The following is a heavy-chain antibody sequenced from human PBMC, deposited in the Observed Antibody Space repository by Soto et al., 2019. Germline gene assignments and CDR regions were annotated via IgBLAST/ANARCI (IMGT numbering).Heavy chain of an antibody. J-gene: IGHJ3*02. Sequence: ASVKVSCKASGYTFTSYGISWVRQAPGQGLEWMGWISAYNGNTNYAQKLQGRVTMTTDTSTSTAYMELRSLRSDDTAVYYCARNIDSYASGHDAFDIWGQGTMVTVSS. V-gene: IGHV1-18*01. CDR2: ISAYNGNT. CDR3: ARNIDSYASGHDAFDI. D-gene: IGHD5-18*01. CDR1: GYTFTSYG.